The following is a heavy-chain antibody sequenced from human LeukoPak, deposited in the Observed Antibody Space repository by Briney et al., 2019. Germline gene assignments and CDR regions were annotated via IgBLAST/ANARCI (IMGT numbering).Heavy chain of an antibody. CDR1: GGTFSSYA. D-gene: IGHD3-22*01. CDR2: IIPTFGTA. CDR3: ARARYYYDSSGYYHDY. V-gene: IGHV1-69*05. Sequence: ASVKVSCKASGGTFSSYAISWVRQAPGQGLEWMGRIIPTFGTANYAQKFQGRVTITTDESTSTAYMELSSLRSEDTAVYYCARARYYYDSSGYYHDYWGQGTLVTVSS. J-gene: IGHJ4*02.